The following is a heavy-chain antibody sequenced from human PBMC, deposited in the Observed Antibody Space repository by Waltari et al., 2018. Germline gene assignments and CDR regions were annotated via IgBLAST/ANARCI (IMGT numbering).Heavy chain of an antibody. CDR3: ARDLKGDFWSGYDYYYYYMDV. J-gene: IGHJ6*03. D-gene: IGHD3-3*01. Sequence: QVQLVQSGAEVKKPGSSVKVSCKASGGTFSSYAISWVRQAPGQGLEWMGGIIPILGIANYAQKFQGRVTITADESTSTAYMELSSLRSEDTAVYYCARDLKGDFWSGYDYYYYYMDVWGKGTTVTVSS. CDR1: GGTFSSYA. CDR2: IIPILGIA. V-gene: IGHV1-69*04.